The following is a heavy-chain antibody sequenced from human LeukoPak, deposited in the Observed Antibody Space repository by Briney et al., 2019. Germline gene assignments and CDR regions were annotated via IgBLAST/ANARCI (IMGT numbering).Heavy chain of an antibody. CDR1: GGTFSSYA. V-gene: IGHV1-69*04. Sequence: SVKVSCKASGGTFSSYAISWVRQAPGQGLEWMGRIIPILGIANYAQKFQGRVTITADKSTSTAYMELSSLRSEDTAVYYCASPRSGSGPYYFDYWGQGTLVTVSS. CDR2: IIPILGIA. CDR3: ASPRSGSGPYYFDY. D-gene: IGHD3-10*01. J-gene: IGHJ4*02.